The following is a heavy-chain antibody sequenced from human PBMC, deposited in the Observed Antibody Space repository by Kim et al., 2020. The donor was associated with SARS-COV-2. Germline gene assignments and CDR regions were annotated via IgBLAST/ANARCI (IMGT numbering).Heavy chain of an antibody. V-gene: IGHV3-30-3*01. D-gene: IGHD3-10*01. CDR3: ARGNYYESVSLSDYYNGMDV. J-gene: IGHJ6*02. CDR1: GVSFDSSA. CDR2: ISFDGRNK. Sequence: WGSLRLSCAASGVSFDSSAMNWVRQAPGKGLEWVAVISFDGRNKAYADSVEGRFTISRDNSKSTLHLQMNSLRVEDTAVYYCARGNYYESVSLSDYYNGMDVWGQGTTVTVSS.